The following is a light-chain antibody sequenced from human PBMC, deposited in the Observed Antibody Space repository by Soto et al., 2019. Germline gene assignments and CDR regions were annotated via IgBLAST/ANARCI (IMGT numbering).Light chain of an antibody. CDR2: EVS. CDR3: CSYAGSNYV. V-gene: IGLV2-23*02. J-gene: IGLJ1*01. Sequence: QSVLTQPASVSGSPGQSITISCTGTSSDVGNYNLVSWYQHHPGKAPKLMIYEVSKRPSGVSNRFSGSKSGDTASLTISGLQAEDEADYYYCSYAGSNYVFGTGTQLTVL. CDR1: SSDVGNYNL.